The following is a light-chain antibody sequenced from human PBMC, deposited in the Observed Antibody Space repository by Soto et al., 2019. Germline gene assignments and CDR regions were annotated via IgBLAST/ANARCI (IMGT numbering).Light chain of an antibody. CDR3: QQYGRSPPFI. Sequence: EKVMTQSPATLSVSPGDRATLSCRASQSISSNFLAWYQHKPGQSPRLLIYGGSTRVTGIPDRFSGSGSGTDFTLTISRLEPEDFAVYYCQQYGRSPPFIFGPGTKVDTK. CDR1: QSISSNF. J-gene: IGKJ3*01. CDR2: GGS. V-gene: IGKV3-20*01.